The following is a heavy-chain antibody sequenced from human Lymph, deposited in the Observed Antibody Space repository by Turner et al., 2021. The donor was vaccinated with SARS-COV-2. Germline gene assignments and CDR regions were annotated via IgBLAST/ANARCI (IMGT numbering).Heavy chain of an antibody. J-gene: IGHJ6*02. CDR1: GYTFTSYD. V-gene: IGHV1-8*01. CDR3: ARGRYSGGGMDV. CDR2: MNPNSGNT. D-gene: IGHD1-26*01. Sequence: QVQLVQSGAEVKKPGASLTVSCKASGYTFTSYDINWVRQATGQGLEWMGWMNPNSGNTGYAQKFQGRVTMTRNISISTAYMELSTLRSEDTAVYYCARGRYSGGGMDVWGQGTTVTVSS.